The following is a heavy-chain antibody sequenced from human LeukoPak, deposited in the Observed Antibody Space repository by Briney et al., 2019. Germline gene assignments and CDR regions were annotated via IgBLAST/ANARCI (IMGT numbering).Heavy chain of an antibody. CDR3: AKALGDSSGWYYFDY. V-gene: IGHV3-43D*03. D-gene: IGHD6-19*01. J-gene: IGHJ4*02. Sequence: GGSLRLSCAASGFTFDDYAMHWVRQAPGKGLEWVSLISWDGGSTYYADSVKGRFTISRDNSKNSLYLQMNSLRAEDTALYYCAKALGDSSGWYYFDYWGQGTLVTVSS. CDR2: ISWDGGST. CDR1: GFTFDDYA.